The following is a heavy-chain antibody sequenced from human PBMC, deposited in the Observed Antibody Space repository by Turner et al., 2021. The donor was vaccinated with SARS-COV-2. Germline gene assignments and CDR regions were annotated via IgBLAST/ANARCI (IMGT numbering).Heavy chain of an antibody. CDR3: ATGYAYCGGDCSIHY. V-gene: IGHV1-24*01. J-gene: IGHJ4*02. CDR1: GYTPTELS. CDR2: FDPEDAET. D-gene: IGHD2-21*02. Sequence: QVQLVQSGAEVKNPGASVKVSCKVCGYTPTELSMHWVRQAPGKGLEWMGGFDPEDAETIYAQKFQCSVTMTEDTSTDTAYMELRSLRSEDTAVYYCATGYAYCGGDCSIHYWGQGTLVTVSS.